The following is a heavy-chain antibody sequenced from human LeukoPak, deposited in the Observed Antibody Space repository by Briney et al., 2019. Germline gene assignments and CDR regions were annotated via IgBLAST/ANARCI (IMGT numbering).Heavy chain of an antibody. CDR3: ARQLVPAAGFGP. J-gene: IGHJ5*02. D-gene: IGHD2-2*01. Sequence: PSETLSLTCAVSGDSVTSNNWWTWVRQPPGLGLEWIGEIYQSGATHYKSSLKSRITISLDKSKNQFSLRLTSVTAADTAIYYCARQLVPAAGFGPWGRGTLVTVSS. V-gene: IGHV4-4*02. CDR2: IYQSGAT. CDR1: GDSVTSNNW.